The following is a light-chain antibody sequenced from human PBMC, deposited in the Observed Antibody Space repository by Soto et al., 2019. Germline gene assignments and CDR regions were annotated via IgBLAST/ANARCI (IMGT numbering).Light chain of an antibody. V-gene: IGKV3-11*01. CDR3: HLCSNWWT. J-gene: IGKJ1*01. CDR1: QSVSSS. Sequence: ETVLTQSPATLSLFPVERATLSCRASQSVSSSLSWYQQKPCRPPRVLIYDTSTWHTFVPARCRGSGSGTDFTLTSSSLDPEDFAVYYCHLCSNWWTFGQGTKVDIK. CDR2: DTS.